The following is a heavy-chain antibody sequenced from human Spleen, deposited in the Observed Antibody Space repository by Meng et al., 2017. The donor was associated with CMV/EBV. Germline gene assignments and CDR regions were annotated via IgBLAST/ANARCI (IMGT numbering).Heavy chain of an antibody. CDR2: ISKSSTTI. D-gene: IGHD3-10*01. Sequence: GGSLRLSCAASGFTFSNYAMTWVRQAPGKGLEWVSYISKSSTTIYYADSVKGRFTISRDNSKNTLYLQMNSLRAEDTAVYYCASGDYGMDVWGQGTTVTVSS. V-gene: IGHV3-48*01. CDR3: ASGDYGMDV. CDR1: GFTFSNYA. J-gene: IGHJ6*02.